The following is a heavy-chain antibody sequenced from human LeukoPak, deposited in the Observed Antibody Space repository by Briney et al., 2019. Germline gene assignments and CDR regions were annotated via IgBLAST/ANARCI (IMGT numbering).Heavy chain of an antibody. J-gene: IGHJ4*02. V-gene: IGHV1-18*01. CDR3: ARELYSSSWHTFDY. D-gene: IGHD6-13*01. CDR1: GYTFTSYG. Sequence: ASVKVSCTAFGYTFTSYGISWVRQAPGQGLEWMGWISAYNGNTNYAQKLQGRVTMTTDTSTSTAYMELRSLRSDDTAVYYCARELYSSSWHTFDYWGQGTLVTVSS. CDR2: ISAYNGNT.